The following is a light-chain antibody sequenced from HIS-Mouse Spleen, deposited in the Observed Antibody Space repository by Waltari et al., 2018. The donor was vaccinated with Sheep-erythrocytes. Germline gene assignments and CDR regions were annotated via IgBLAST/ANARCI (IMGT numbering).Light chain of an antibody. CDR2: DVS. J-gene: IGLJ1*01. CDR1: SSDVGGDNY. CDR3: CSYAGSYTYV. Sequence: QSALTQPRSVSGSPGQSVIISCTGTSSDVGGDNYVPWYQQHPGKAPKLMIYDVSKRPSGVPDRFSGSKSGNTASLTISGLQAEDEADYYCCSYAGSYTYVFGTGTKVTVL. V-gene: IGLV2-11*01.